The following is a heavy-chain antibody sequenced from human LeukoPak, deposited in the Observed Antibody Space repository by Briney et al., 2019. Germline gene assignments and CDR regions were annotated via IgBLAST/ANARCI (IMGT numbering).Heavy chain of an antibody. CDR1: GFTFSSYE. Sequence: GGSLRLSCAASGFTFSSYEMNWVRQAPGKGLEWVSYISSSGSTIYYADSVKGRFTISGDNAKNSLYLQMNSLRAEDTAVYYCARVWMVRGDHNHDHWGQGTLVTVSS. V-gene: IGHV3-48*03. CDR3: ARVWMVRGDHNHDH. J-gene: IGHJ5*02. CDR2: ISSSGSTI. D-gene: IGHD3-10*01.